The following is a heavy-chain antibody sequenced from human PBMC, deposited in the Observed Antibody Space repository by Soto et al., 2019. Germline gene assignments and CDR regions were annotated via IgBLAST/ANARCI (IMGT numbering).Heavy chain of an antibody. Sequence: PGGSLRLCCVASGVTVSRYAMGWFRQAPGKGLEWVSVISGSGGNIHYVDSVKGRFTISRDNSKNTLYLQMNSLRVDDTAVYICATQDFRGTTGTTWGQGTLVTVS. J-gene: IGHJ4*02. D-gene: IGHD1-1*01. V-gene: IGHV3-23*01. CDR2: ISGSGGNI. CDR3: ATQDFRGTTGTT. CDR1: GVTVSRYA.